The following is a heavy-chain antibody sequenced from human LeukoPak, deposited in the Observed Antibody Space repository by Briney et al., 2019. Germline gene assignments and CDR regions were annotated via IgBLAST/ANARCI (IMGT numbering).Heavy chain of an antibody. Sequence: ASVKVSCKASGYTFTDYCMHWVRQAPGQGLEWMGRIYPNSGGTNYAQKFQGRVAMTRDTSISTAYMELSRLRSDDTAVYYCAALLAASGNWFDPWGQGTLVTVSS. D-gene: IGHD6-13*01. V-gene: IGHV1-2*06. J-gene: IGHJ5*02. CDR1: GYTFTDYC. CDR2: IYPNSGGT. CDR3: AALLAASGNWFDP.